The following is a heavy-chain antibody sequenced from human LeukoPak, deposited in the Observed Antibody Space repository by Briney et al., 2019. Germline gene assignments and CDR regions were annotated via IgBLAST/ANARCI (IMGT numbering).Heavy chain of an antibody. V-gene: IGHV4-4*07. CDR2: IYPTGST. J-gene: IGHJ6*03. Sequence: SETLSLTCSVSGGSISSYYWSWIRQSAGKGLEWIGRIYPTGSTNYNPSLKSRVTISGDKSKNQFSLKLSSVTAADTAVYYCARVGGDCGGDRYHYYSMDVWGKGTTVTVSS. CDR3: ARVGGDCGGDRYHYYSMDV. CDR1: GGSISSYY. D-gene: IGHD2-21*02.